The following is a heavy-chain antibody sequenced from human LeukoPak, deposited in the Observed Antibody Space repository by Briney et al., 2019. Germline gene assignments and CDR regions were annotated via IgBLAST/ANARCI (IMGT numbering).Heavy chain of an antibody. Sequence: SQTLSLTCAVSGGSISSGGSSWSWIRQPPGKGLEWIGYIYHSGSTYYNPSLKSRVTIAVDRSKNQFSLKLSSVTAADTAVYYCARVKRSGYEYYFDYWGKGTLVTVSS. J-gene: IGHJ4*02. V-gene: IGHV4-30-2*01. CDR2: IYHSGST. D-gene: IGHD5-12*01. CDR1: GGSISSGGSS. CDR3: ARVKRSGYEYYFDY.